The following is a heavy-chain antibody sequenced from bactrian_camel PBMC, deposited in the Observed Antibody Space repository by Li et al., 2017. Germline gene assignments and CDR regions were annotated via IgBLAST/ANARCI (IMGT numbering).Heavy chain of an antibody. J-gene: IGHJ4*01. Sequence: HVQLVESGGGSVQAGGSLRLSCTASEFASMTNCMGWFRQVSGKEREGVATISTALGKTHYADPVKGRFNISRGNAKNTVNLQMNGLKSEDTALYYCAAAKARGYYSAGYFHFQYWGQGTQVTVS. CDR1: EFASMTNC. CDR2: ISTALGKT. CDR3: AAAKARGYYSAGYFHFQY. V-gene: IGHV3S54*01. D-gene: IGHD2*01.